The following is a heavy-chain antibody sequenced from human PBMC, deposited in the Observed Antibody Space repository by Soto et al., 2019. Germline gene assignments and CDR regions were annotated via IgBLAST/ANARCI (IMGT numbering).Heavy chain of an antibody. Sequence: ASVKVSCKASGYTFTSYYMQWVRQAPGQGLEWMGIINPSGGSTSYAQKFQGRVTMTRDTSTSTVYMELSSLRSEDTAVYYCAREQVMLNPTVDYYYYGMDVWGQGTTVTVSS. D-gene: IGHD3-16*01. CDR3: AREQVMLNPTVDYYYYGMDV. J-gene: IGHJ6*02. CDR1: GYTFTSYY. V-gene: IGHV1-46*01. CDR2: INPSGGST.